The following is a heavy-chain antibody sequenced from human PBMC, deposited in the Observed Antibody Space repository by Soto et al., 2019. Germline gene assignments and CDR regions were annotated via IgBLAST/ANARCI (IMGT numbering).Heavy chain of an antibody. Sequence: QVQLVQSGPEVKKPGASVKVSCKTSGYTFTSYVINWVRQALGQGLEWMGFSTHTGNTNYAQKFQGRVALTTDSSTSTAYMEVRGLRSDDTAVYYCARSGEHPLDFWGQGTPVTVSS. CDR3: ARSGEHPLDF. CDR2: STHTGNT. J-gene: IGHJ4*02. D-gene: IGHD3-10*01. CDR1: GYTFTSYV. V-gene: IGHV1-18*01.